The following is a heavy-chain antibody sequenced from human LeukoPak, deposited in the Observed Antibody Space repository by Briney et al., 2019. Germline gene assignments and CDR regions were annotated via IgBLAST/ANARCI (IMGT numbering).Heavy chain of an antibody. V-gene: IGHV4-30-4*01. Sequence: PSETLSLTCTVSGGSISSGDYYWSWIRQPPGKGLEWIGYIYYSGSTYYNPSLKSRVTISVDTPKNQFSLKLSSVTAADTAVYYCARDPRYCSSTSCYSGMDVWGQGTTVTVSS. CDR1: GGSISSGDYY. D-gene: IGHD2-2*02. CDR3: ARDPRYCSSTSCYSGMDV. J-gene: IGHJ6*02. CDR2: IYYSGST.